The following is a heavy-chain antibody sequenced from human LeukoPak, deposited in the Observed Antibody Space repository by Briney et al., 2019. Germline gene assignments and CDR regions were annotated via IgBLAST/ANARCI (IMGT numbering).Heavy chain of an antibody. Sequence: GRSLRLSCAASGFTFSSYGMHWVRQARGKGLEWVAVIWYDGSNKYYADSVKGRFTISRDNSENTLFLQMSGLRAEDTAVYHCAKGTGDTGYYFDYWGQGTLVTVSS. D-gene: IGHD7-27*01. J-gene: IGHJ4*02. CDR1: GFTFSSYG. CDR2: IWYDGSNK. V-gene: IGHV3-33*06. CDR3: AKGTGDTGYYFDY.